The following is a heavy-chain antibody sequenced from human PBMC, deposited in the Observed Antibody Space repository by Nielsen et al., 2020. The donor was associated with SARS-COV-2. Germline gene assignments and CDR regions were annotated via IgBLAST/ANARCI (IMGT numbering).Heavy chain of an antibody. CDR3: ASRFEYCGGDCSDY. CDR1: GGSISSSSYY. J-gene: IGHJ4*02. V-gene: IGHV4-39*07. CDR2: IYYSGST. D-gene: IGHD2-21*01. Sequence: SETLSLTCTVSGGSISSSSYYWGWIRQPPGKGLEWIGSIYYSGSTNYNPSLKSRVTISVDTSKNQFSLKLSSVTAADTAVYYCASRFEYCGGDCSDYWGQGTLVTVSS.